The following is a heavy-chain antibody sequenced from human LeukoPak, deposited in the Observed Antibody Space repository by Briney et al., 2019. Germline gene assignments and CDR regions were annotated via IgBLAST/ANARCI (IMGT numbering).Heavy chain of an antibody. CDR2: VYYSGST. V-gene: IGHV4-61*01. D-gene: IGHD1-14*01. CDR1: GYSISSGYY. Sequence: SETLSLTCTVSGYSISSGYYWGWIRQPPGKGLEWIGYVYYSGSTNYNPSLKSRVTISADTSKNQFSLRLSSVTAADTAVYYCARGLNNRKSGRRFDVFEIWGQGTMVTVSS. CDR3: ARGLNNRKSGRRFDVFEI. J-gene: IGHJ3*02.